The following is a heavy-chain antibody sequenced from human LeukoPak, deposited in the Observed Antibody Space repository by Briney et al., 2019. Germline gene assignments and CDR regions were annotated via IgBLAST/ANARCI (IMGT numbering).Heavy chain of an antibody. J-gene: IGHJ3*02. Sequence: GGSLRLSCAASGFTFSSYGMHWVRQAPGKGLEWVAFIRYDGSNKYYADSVKGRFTISRDNSNNTLYLQMNSLRAEDTAVYYCAKERVYAFDIWGQGTMVTVSS. V-gene: IGHV3-30*02. CDR3: AKERVYAFDI. D-gene: IGHD6-13*01. CDR1: GFTFSSYG. CDR2: IRYDGSNK.